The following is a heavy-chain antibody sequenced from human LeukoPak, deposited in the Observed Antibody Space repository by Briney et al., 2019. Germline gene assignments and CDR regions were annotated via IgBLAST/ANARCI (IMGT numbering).Heavy chain of an antibody. Sequence: SKTLSLTCTVSGGSISSYYWSWIRQPPGKGLEWIGYIYYSGSTNYNPSLKSRVTISVDTSKNQFSLKLSSVTAADTAVYYCARWYSRGWHYFDYWGQGTLVTVSS. CDR3: ARWYSRGWHYFDY. CDR2: IYYSGST. D-gene: IGHD6-19*01. CDR1: GGSISSYY. J-gene: IGHJ4*02. V-gene: IGHV4-59*01.